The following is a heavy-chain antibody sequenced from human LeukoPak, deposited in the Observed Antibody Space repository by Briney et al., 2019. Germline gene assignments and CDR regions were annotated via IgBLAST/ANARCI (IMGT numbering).Heavy chain of an antibody. Sequence: ASVKVSCKASGYTFTSYGISWVRQAPGQGLEWMGWISVYNGNTNYAQKLQGRVTMTTDTSTSTAYMELRSLRSDDTAVYYCARDGGYCSGGSCPYYYYYGMDVWGQGTTVTVSS. CDR3: ARDGGYCSGGSCPYYYYYGMDV. CDR1: GYTFTSYG. V-gene: IGHV1-18*01. J-gene: IGHJ6*02. D-gene: IGHD2-15*01. CDR2: ISVYNGNT.